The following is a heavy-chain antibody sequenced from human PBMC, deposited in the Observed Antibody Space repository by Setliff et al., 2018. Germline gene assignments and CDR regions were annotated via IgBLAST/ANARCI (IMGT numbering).Heavy chain of an antibody. D-gene: IGHD4-4*01. CDR2: INNGGVSA. J-gene: IGHJ4*01. V-gene: IGHV3-23*01. CDR3: ATSTITTYYFDY. Sequence: GSLRLSCVTSGFAFTSYDMTWVRQAPGKGLEWVASINNGGVSADYTDSVKGRFTISRDNSRNTLYLQMKSPRAEDTAIYYCATSTITTYYFDYWGHGTLVTVSS. CDR1: GFAFTSYD.